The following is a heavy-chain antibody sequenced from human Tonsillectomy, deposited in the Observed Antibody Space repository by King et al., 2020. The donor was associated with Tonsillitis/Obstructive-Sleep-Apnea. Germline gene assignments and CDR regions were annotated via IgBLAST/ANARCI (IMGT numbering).Heavy chain of an antibody. Sequence: QLVQSGAEVKKPGESLKISCKGSGYSFTSYWIGGVRQMPGKGLEWRGIIYPGDSVTKYSPSFQGQVTISADKSTSTAYLRWSSLKAPDTAMYYCARHFGPPSFAYYYYGMDVWGQGTTVTVSS. D-gene: IGHD2-2*01. V-gene: IGHV5-51*01. CDR2: IYPGDSVT. CDR1: GYSFTSYW. J-gene: IGHJ6*02. CDR3: ARHFGPPSFAYYYYGMDV.